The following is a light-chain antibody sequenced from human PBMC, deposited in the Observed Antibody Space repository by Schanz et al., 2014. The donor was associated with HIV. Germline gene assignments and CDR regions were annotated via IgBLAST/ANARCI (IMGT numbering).Light chain of an antibody. CDR1: SSDVGGYNY. J-gene: IGLJ1*01. CDR3: SSHTSSSTPYV. CDR2: DVS. Sequence: QSALTQPASVSGSPGQSITISCTGTSSDVGGYNYVSWYQQHPGKAPKLMIYDVSYRPSGVSNRFSGSKSGNTASLTISGLQAEDEADYYCSSHTSSSTPYVFGTGTKLTVL. V-gene: IGLV2-14*01.